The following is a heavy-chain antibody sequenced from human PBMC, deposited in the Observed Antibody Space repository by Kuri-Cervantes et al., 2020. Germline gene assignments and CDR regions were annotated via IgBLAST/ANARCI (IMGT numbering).Heavy chain of an antibody. Sequence: ASVKVSCKASGYTFTSYYMHWARQAPGQGLEWMGIINPSGGSTSYAQKFQGRVTMTRDTSTSTVYMELSSLRSEDTAVYYCARETPHSGSYLSYYYGMDVWGQGTTVTVSS. CDR1: GYTFTSYY. J-gene: IGHJ6*02. D-gene: IGHD1-26*01. V-gene: IGHV1-46*01. CDR2: INPSGGST. CDR3: ARETPHSGSYLSYYYGMDV.